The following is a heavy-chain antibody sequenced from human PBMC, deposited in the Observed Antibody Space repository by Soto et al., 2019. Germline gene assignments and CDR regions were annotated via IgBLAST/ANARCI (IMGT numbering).Heavy chain of an antibody. CDR2: IESGGST. CDR3: AKDLGPLRLLNYYFSGLDV. J-gene: IGHJ6*02. D-gene: IGHD2-15*01. V-gene: IGHV3-53*02. Sequence: EVQLVETGGGVIQRGGSLRLSCNASGFTVSSSYMSWVRQVPGMGLEWVAVIESGGSTHYADSVKGRFTISRDNSKNMIYLQLHTLRAEDTAVYYCAKDLGPLRLLNYYFSGLDVWGQGTTVTVSS. CDR1: GFTVSSSY.